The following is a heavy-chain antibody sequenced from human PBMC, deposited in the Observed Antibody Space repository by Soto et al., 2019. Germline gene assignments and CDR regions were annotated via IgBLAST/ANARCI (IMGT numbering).Heavy chain of an antibody. Sequence: EVQLLESGGGLVQPGGSLRLSCAASGFTFSSYAMSWVRQAPGKGLEWVSAISGSGGSTYYADSVKGRFTISRDNSKNTLYLQMNSLRAEDTAVYYCAKDLILLWFGEKNYFDYWGQGTLVTVSS. D-gene: IGHD3-10*01. J-gene: IGHJ4*02. CDR1: GFTFSSYA. V-gene: IGHV3-23*01. CDR2: ISGSGGST. CDR3: AKDLILLWFGEKNYFDY.